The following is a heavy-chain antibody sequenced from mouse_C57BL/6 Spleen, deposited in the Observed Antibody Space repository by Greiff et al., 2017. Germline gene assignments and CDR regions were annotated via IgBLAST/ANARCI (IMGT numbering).Heavy chain of an antibody. Sequence: EVMLVESGGGLVQPGGSLSLSCAASGFTFTDYYMSWVRQPPGKALEWLGFIRNKANGYTTEYSASVKGRFTISRDNSQSILYLQMNALRAEDSATYYCARYGLVDAMDYWGQGTSVTVSS. D-gene: IGHD6-1*01. CDR1: GFTFTDYY. CDR2: IRNKANGYTT. V-gene: IGHV7-3*01. J-gene: IGHJ4*01. CDR3: ARYGLVDAMDY.